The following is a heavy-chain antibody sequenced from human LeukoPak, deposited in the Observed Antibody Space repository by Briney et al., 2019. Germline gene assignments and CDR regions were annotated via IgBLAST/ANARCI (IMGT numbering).Heavy chain of an antibody. CDR2: INHSGST. V-gene: IGHV4-34*01. CDR3: ARGIKPGYSSR. J-gene: IGHJ4*02. Sequence: SETLSLTCAVYGGSFSGYYWSWIRQPPGKGLEWIGEINHSGSTNYNPSLKSRVTISVDTSKNQFSLKLSSVTAADTAVYYCARGIKPGYSSRWGQGTLVTVSS. D-gene: IGHD6-13*01. CDR1: GGSFSGYY.